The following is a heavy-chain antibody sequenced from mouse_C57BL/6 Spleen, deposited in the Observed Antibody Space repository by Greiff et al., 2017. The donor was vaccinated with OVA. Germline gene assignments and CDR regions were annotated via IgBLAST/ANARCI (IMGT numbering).Heavy chain of an antibody. CDR1: GFNIKDDY. CDR2: IDPENGDT. Sequence: EVQRVESGAELVRPGASVKLSCTASGFNIKDDYMHWVKQRPEQGLEWIGWIDPENGDTEYASKFQGKATITADTSSNTAYLQLSSLTSEDTAVYYCTTLTTVVPGMDYWGQGTSVTVSS. V-gene: IGHV14-4*01. D-gene: IGHD1-1*01. CDR3: TTLTTVVPGMDY. J-gene: IGHJ4*01.